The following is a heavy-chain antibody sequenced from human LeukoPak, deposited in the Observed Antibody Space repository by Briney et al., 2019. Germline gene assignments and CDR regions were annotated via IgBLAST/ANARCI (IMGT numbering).Heavy chain of an antibody. D-gene: IGHD2-8*02. CDR1: GGSFSGYY. Sequence: SETLSLTCAVYGGSFSGYYWSWIRQPPGKGLEWIGEINHSGSTSYNPSLTSRVTISVDTSKNQFSLKLSSVTAADTAVYYCAGHHPRNTVDFWGQGTLVTVSS. CDR3: AGHHPRNTVDF. J-gene: IGHJ4*02. V-gene: IGHV4-34*01. CDR2: INHSGST.